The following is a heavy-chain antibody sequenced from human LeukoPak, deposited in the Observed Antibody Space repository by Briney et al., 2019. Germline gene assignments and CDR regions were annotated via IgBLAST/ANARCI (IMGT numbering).Heavy chain of an antibody. CDR2: IKGDGSHT. Sequence: PGGSLRLSCAASGFTFRDYWMHWIRPAPGKGLVWVSRIKGDGSHTIYADSVKGRFTISRDNAKNTLYLQMKSLRVEDTALYYCVRDWDHFDFDSWGQGTLVTVSS. V-gene: IGHV3-74*01. CDR3: VRDWDHFDFDS. CDR1: GFTFRDYW. D-gene: IGHD1-26*01. J-gene: IGHJ5*01.